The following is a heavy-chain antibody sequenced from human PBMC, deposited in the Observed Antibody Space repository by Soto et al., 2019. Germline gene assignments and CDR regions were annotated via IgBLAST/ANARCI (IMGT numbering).Heavy chain of an antibody. CDR2: IDYHGVT. CDR3: GRVMIGTSRHTDSDY. CDR1: GASIGSRDYY. D-gene: IGHD2-2*01. V-gene: IGHV4-39*01. J-gene: IGHJ4*02. Sequence: PSETLSLTCSVSGASIGSRDYYWGWIRQTPGKGLEWIGNIDYHGVTYYNPSLKSRVTVSKETSKNQFSLTVASVTAADTAIYYCGRVMIGTSRHTDSDYWGQGTQVTVSS.